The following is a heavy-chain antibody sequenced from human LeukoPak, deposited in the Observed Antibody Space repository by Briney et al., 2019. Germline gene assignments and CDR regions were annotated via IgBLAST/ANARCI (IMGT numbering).Heavy chain of an antibody. D-gene: IGHD3-9*01. CDR2: ISYDGSNK. Sequence: GGSLRLSCAASGFTFNSFAMSWVRQAPGKGLEWVAVISYDGSNKYYADSVKGRFTIPRDNSKNTLYLQMNSLRAEDTAVYYCATLRYHQDFDWLFNRDAFDIWGQGTMVTVFS. V-gene: IGHV3-30*03. J-gene: IGHJ3*02. CDR3: ATLRYHQDFDWLFNRDAFDI. CDR1: GFTFNSFA.